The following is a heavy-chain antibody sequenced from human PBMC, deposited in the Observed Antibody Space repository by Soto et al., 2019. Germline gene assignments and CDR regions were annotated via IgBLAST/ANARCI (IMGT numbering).Heavy chain of an antibody. CDR2: IWYDGSNK. CDR3: ARDQPGYSYGYGLGY. CDR1: GFTFNTYG. V-gene: IGHV3-33*01. Sequence: GGSLRLSCAASGFTFNTYGMHWVRQAPGKGLEWVALIWYDGSNKYYTDSVKGRFTISRDNAKNSLYLQMNSLRAEDTAVYYCARDQPGYSYGYGLGYWGQGTLVTVSS. J-gene: IGHJ4*02. D-gene: IGHD5-18*01.